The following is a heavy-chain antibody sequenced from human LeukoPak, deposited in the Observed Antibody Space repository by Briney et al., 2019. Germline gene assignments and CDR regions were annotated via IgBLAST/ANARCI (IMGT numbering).Heavy chain of an antibody. D-gene: IGHD5-24*01. CDR2: INWNGGST. Sequence: PGGSLRLSCAASGFTFSSYGMHWVRQAPGKGLEWVSGINWNGGSTGYADSVKGRFTISRDNAKNSLYLQMNSLRAEDTALYYCARDGYNLYFDYWGQGTLVTVSS. V-gene: IGHV3-20*04. CDR3: ARDGYNLYFDY. CDR1: GFTFSSYG. J-gene: IGHJ4*02.